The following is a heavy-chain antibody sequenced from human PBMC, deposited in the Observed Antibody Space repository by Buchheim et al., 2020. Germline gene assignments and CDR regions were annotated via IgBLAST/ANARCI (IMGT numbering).Heavy chain of an antibody. CDR1: GASMNDYY. CDR3: ARFPVQRKPY. CDR2: IYYSGST. V-gene: IGHV4-59*01. D-gene: IGHD5-24*01. Sequence: QVLLQESGPGMVKPSETLSLTCNVSGASMNDYYWSWIRQPPGKGLEWLGYIYYSGSTNYNPSLTSRLTISIDQSKHPFSLRLTSVTAADTAVYYCARFPVQRKPYWGQGIL. J-gene: IGHJ4*02.